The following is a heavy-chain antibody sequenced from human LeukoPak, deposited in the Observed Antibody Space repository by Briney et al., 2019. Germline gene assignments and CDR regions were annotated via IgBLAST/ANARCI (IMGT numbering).Heavy chain of an antibody. CDR1: GFTFSSYG. J-gene: IGHJ4*02. CDR2: ISYDGSNK. Sequence: HAGGSLRLSCAASGFTFSSYGMHWVRQAPGKGLEWVAVISYDGSNKYYADSVKGRFTISRDNAKNSLFLQMNSLRVEDTAVYYCAREGSSTGDYWGQGTLVTVSS. CDR3: AREGSSTGDY. D-gene: IGHD1-26*01. V-gene: IGHV3-30*03.